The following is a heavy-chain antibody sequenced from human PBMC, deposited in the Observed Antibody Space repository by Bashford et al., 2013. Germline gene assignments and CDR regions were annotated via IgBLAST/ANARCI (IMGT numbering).Heavy chain of an antibody. CDR3: ARVAEDYSKPIYYYYGMDV. Sequence: VRQAPGKGLEWVAMMWYDGSNKYYADSVKGRFTISRDNSKSTLYLQMNNLRADDTGVYYCARVAEDYSKPIYYYYGMDVWGQGTTVTVSS. CDR2: MWYDGSNK. D-gene: IGHD4-11*01. J-gene: IGHJ6*02. V-gene: IGHV3-33*01.